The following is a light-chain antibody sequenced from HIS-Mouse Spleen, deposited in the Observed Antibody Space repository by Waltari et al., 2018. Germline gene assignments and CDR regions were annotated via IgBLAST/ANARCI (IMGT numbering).Light chain of an antibody. V-gene: IGLV2-23*01. CDR2: EGS. J-gene: IGLJ2*01. CDR3: CSYAGSSTVV. Sequence: QSALTQPASVSGSPGQSITISCTGTSRYVGRYNLVPRYQQPPGKAPKLMIYEGSKRPSGVSNRFSGSKSGNTASLTISGLQAEDEADYYCCSYAGSSTVVFGGGTKLTVL. CDR1: SRYVGRYNL.